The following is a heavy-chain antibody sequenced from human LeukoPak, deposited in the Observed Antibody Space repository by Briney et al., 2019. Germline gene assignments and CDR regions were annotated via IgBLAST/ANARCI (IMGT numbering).Heavy chain of an antibody. D-gene: IGHD1-26*01. Sequence: GASVKVSCKASGYTFTGYYMHWVRQAPGQGLEWMGWMNPNSGNTGYAQKFQGRVTITRNTSISTAYMEPSSLRSEDTAVYYCARGRAYSGSYLRWDAFDIWGQGTMVTVSS. CDR2: MNPNSGNT. J-gene: IGHJ3*02. V-gene: IGHV1-8*03. CDR1: GYTFTGYY. CDR3: ARGRAYSGSYLRWDAFDI.